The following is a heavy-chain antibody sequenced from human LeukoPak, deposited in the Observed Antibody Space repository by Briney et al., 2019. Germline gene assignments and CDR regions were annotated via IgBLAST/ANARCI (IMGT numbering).Heavy chain of an antibody. V-gene: IGHV4-59*12. D-gene: IGHD1-26*01. J-gene: IGHJ4*02. Sequence: SETLSLTCTVSGGSISGYHWSWIRQPPGKGLEWIGYISYSGSTTYNPSLKSRVTLSVDMSKNQFSLKLGSVTAADTAVYYCASYSGSNVYYGYWGPGTLVTVSS. CDR2: ISYSGST. CDR3: ASYSGSNVYYGY. CDR1: GGSISGYH.